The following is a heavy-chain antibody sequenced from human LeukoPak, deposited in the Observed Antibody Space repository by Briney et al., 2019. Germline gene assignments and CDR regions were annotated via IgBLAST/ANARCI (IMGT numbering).Heavy chain of an antibody. D-gene: IGHD3-22*01. J-gene: IGHJ4*02. CDR3: AKKGDYYDSSGYYLDFDY. CDR2: ISYVGFNT. Sequence: GGSLRLSCAASGFSFRSYAMTWVRQAPGKGLEWVSAISYVGFNTYYADSVKGRFTISRDNSKNTTHLQLNSLRAEDTAVYYCAKKGDYYDSSGYYLDFDYWGQGTLVTVSS. CDR1: GFSFRSYA. V-gene: IGHV3-23*01.